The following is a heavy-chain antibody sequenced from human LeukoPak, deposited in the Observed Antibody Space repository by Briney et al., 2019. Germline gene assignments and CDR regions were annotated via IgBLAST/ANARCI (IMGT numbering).Heavy chain of an antibody. Sequence: SETLSLTCSVSGGSISDYQWNWIRQPPGKGLEWIGHIHFSGSTKSNPSLKSRVTITVDTSRNHFSLNLLSVTAADTAMYYCARAGRPGNYYYTMDVWGNGNMVIVTS. D-gene: IGHD6-6*01. V-gene: IGHV4-59*01. CDR3: ARAGRPGNYYYTMDV. CDR1: GGSISDYQ. J-gene: IGHJ6*03. CDR2: IHFSGST.